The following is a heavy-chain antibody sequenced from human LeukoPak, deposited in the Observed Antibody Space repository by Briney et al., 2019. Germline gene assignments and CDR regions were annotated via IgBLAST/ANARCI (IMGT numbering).Heavy chain of an antibody. J-gene: IGHJ6*03. D-gene: IGHD2-2*01. CDR3: ARVGVVPAENYYYMDV. CDR1: GYTFTGYY. Sequence: ASVKVSCKASGYTFTGYYMHWVRQAPGQGLEWMGRIIPNSGGTNYAQKFQGRVTMTRDTSISTAYMELSSLRSEDTAVYYCARVGVVPAENYYYMDVWGKGTTVTVSS. V-gene: IGHV1-2*06. CDR2: IIPNSGGT.